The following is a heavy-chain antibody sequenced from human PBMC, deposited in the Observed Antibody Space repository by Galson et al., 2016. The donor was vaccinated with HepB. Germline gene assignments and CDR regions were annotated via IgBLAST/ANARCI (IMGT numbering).Heavy chain of an antibody. J-gene: IGHJ5*02. Sequence: TLSLTCTVSGGSISRGGSYWSWIRQHPGKGLEWIGYIYYSGRTYYNPSLKSRITISIDTSKKQFSLKLSSVTAADTAVYYCARDLVTGTTPWFDPWGQGTLVTVSS. D-gene: IGHD1-7*01. CDR1: GGSISRGGSY. CDR2: IYYSGRT. CDR3: ARDLVTGTTPWFDP. V-gene: IGHV4-31*03.